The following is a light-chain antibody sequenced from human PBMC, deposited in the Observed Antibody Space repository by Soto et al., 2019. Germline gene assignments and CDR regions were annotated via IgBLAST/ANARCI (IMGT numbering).Light chain of an antibody. CDR3: SVRDDILSGVV. J-gene: IGLJ2*01. Sequence: QSVLTQPPSASGTPGQRVTISCSGSSSNIGSNHVYWYQQFPGMAPKLLMYRSDQLPTGVPDRFSDSKSGTSASLAISGLRSHDVGHYSCSVRDDILSGVVFAGGTQLTVL. CDR2: RSD. V-gene: IGLV1-47*01. CDR1: SSNIGSNH.